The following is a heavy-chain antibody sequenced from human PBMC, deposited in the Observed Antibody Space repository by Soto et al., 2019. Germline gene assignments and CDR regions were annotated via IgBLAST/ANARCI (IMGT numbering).Heavy chain of an antibody. D-gene: IGHD2-21*01. CDR3: GRVVEGATRHTDLDS. CDR1: GVSIHNSHSF. CDR2: VYYSGGA. J-gene: IGHJ5*01. Sequence: SETLSLTCAVSGVSIHNSHSFWGWIRQPPGKGLEFIGTVYYSGGAHYNSSLKSRVTISVDTANNQVSLRMRSLTAADTAVYYCGRVVEGATRHTDLDSWGQGTLVTVSS. V-gene: IGHV4-39*01.